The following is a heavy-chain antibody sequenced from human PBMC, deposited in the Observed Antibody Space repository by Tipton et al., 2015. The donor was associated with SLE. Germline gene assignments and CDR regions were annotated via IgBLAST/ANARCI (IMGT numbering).Heavy chain of an antibody. D-gene: IGHD4-17*01. J-gene: IGHJ1*01. Sequence: LRLSCTVSGGSISSHYWSWIRQPQVKGLEWIGYIYYSGFTTYNPSLKSRVPISVDTSKNQFSLKLSSVTAADTAVYYCARMNGDFGPEYFQHWGQGTLVTVSS. V-gene: IGHV4-59*11. CDR2: IYYSGFT. CDR1: GGSISSHY. CDR3: ARMNGDFGPEYFQH.